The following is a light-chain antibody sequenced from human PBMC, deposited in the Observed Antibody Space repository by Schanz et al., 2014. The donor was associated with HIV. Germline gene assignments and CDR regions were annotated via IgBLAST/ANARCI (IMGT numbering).Light chain of an antibody. CDR1: QSVSSN. V-gene: IGKV3-15*01. J-gene: IGKJ5*01. Sequence: EIVMTQSPATLSVSPGERATLSCRASQSVSSNLAWYQQKRGQAPRLLISDASARASTIPGRFSGSGSGTQFTLTISGLQSEDLGVYYCQQYHHWPITFGQGTRLEIK. CDR3: QQYHHWPIT. CDR2: DAS.